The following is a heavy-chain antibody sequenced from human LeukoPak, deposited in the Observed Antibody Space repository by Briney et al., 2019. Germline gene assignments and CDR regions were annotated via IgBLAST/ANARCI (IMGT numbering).Heavy chain of an antibody. V-gene: IGHV1-69*13. CDR1: GGTFSSYA. D-gene: IGHD3-3*01. J-gene: IGHJ5*02. Sequence: SVKVSCKASGGTFSSYAISWVRQAPGQRLEWMGGIIPIFGTANYAQKFQGRVTITADESTSTAYMELSSLRPEDTAVYYCAMGNVLRFLNWFDPWGQGTLVTVSS. CDR3: AMGNVLRFLNWFDP. CDR2: IIPIFGTA.